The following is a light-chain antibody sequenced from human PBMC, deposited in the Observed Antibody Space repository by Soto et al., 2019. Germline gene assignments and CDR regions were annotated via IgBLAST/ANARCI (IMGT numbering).Light chain of an antibody. CDR2: GAS. Sequence: EIVMTQSPASLSVSPGERATLSCRASQIVSSKLAWYQQQPGQAPRLLIYGASTRATAIPVRFSGSGSGTEFTLTITSLQSEDFAVYYCQQYNNWPVTFGQGTRLEI. CDR3: QQYNNWPVT. V-gene: IGKV3-15*01. CDR1: QIVSSK. J-gene: IGKJ5*01.